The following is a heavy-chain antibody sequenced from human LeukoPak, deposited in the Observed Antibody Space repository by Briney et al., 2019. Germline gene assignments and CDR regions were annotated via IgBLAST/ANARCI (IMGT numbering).Heavy chain of an antibody. V-gene: IGHV1-2*02. CDR2: INPNSGGT. CDR1: GYTFTGYY. D-gene: IGHD3-22*01. Sequence: ASVKVSCKASGYTFTGYYMHWVRQAPGQGLEWMGWINPNSGGTNYAQKFQGRVTMTRDTSISTAYMELSRLRSDDTAVYYCARDQSYYDSSGYKHWGQGTLVTVSS. J-gene: IGHJ4*02. CDR3: ARDQSYYDSSGYKH.